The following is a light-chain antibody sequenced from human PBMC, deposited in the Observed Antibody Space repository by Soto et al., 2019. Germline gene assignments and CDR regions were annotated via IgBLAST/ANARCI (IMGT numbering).Light chain of an antibody. J-gene: IGLJ1*01. CDR2: GNN. Sequence: QSVLTQPPSVSGAPGQWVTISCTGSSSDIGAGYDVHWYQQLPGAAPKLLIYGNNNRPSGVPDRFSGSKSGTSASLAITGLQAEDEAEYYCQSYDTSLSALYVFGTGTKLTVL. CDR3: QSYDTSLSALYV. V-gene: IGLV1-40*01. CDR1: SSDIGAGYD.